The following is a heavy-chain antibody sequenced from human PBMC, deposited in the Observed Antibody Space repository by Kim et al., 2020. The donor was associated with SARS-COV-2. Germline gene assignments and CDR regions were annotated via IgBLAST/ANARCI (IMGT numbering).Heavy chain of an antibody. CDR1: GFTFSSYA. J-gene: IGHJ6*02. V-gene: IGHV3-30*04. D-gene: IGHD4-17*01. Sequence: GGSLRLSCAASGFTFSSYAMHWVRQAPGKGLEWVAVISYDGSNKYYADSVKGRFTISRDNSKNTLYLQMNSLRAEDTAVYYCARDPSTVNYYYGMDVWGQGTTVTVSS. CDR2: ISYDGSNK. CDR3: ARDPSTVNYYYGMDV.